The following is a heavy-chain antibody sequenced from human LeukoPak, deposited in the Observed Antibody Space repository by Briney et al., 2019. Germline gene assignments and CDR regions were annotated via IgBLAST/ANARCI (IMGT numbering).Heavy chain of an antibody. V-gene: IGHV4-34*01. CDR1: GLSFTGYY. D-gene: IGHD3-3*01. Sequence: SDTLSLTCALYGLSFTGYYWSWLRQPPGKGLEWLGEINHSGSANYNPSLKTRVTISVDTSKNQFSLKLSSVTAADTAVYDCARGRGYYDFWSGLNWFDPWGQGTLVTVSS. J-gene: IGHJ5*02. CDR3: ARGRGYYDFWSGLNWFDP. CDR2: INHSGSA.